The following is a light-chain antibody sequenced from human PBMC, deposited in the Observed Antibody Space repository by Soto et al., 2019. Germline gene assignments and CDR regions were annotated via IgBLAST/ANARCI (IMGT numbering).Light chain of an antibody. Sequence: QSVLTQPPSASGSPGQSLTISCTGTSSDVGGYNYVFWYQQHPGKAPKLMIYEVNKRPPGVPDRFSGSKSGNTASLTVSGLQAEDEADYYCSSYAGSDIFVFGGGTQLTVL. J-gene: IGLJ2*01. CDR2: EVN. V-gene: IGLV2-8*01. CDR1: SSDVGGYNY. CDR3: SSYAGSDIFV.